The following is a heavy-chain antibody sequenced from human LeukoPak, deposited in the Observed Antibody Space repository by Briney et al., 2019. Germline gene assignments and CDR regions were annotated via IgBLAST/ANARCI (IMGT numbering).Heavy chain of an antibody. CDR2: ISGSGGST. V-gene: IGHV3-23*01. D-gene: IGHD3-10*01. Sequence: PGGSLRLSCAASGFTFSSYAMSWVRQAPGKGLEWVSAISGSGGSTYYADSVKGRFTISRDNSKNTLYLQMNSLRAEDTAVYYCATSRVGGPYFDYWGQGTLVTVSS. CDR3: ATSRVGGPYFDY. CDR1: GFTFSSYA. J-gene: IGHJ4*02.